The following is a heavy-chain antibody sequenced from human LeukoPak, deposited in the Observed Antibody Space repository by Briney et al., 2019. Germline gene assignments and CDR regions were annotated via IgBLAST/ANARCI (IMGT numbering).Heavy chain of an antibody. CDR3: ARQRAYCGGDCYSEDLYYYYYMDV. D-gene: IGHD2-21*02. CDR2: INHSGST. Sequence: PSETLSLTCTVSGGSISTSNYYWSWIRQPPGKGLEWIGEINHSGSTNYHPSLKSRVTISVDTSKNQFSLKLSSVTAADTAVYYCARQRAYCGGDCYSEDLYYYYYMDVWCKGTTVTISS. V-gene: IGHV4-39*01. J-gene: IGHJ6*03. CDR1: GGSISTSNYY.